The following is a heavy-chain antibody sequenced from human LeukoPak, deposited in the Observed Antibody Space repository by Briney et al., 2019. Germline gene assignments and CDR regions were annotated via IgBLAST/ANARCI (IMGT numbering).Heavy chain of an antibody. CDR2: ISAYNGQT. J-gene: IGHJ4*02. V-gene: IGHV1-18*01. CDR1: GYTFATYA. CDR3: ASPAPYESSGYYKL. D-gene: IGHD3-22*01. Sequence: ASVKVSCKASGYTFATYALSWVRQAPGQGLEWMGWISAYNGQTNYAQKVQGRVTLTTDTSTSTAYMELRSLRYDDTAVYYCASPAPYESSGYYKLWGQGILVTVSS.